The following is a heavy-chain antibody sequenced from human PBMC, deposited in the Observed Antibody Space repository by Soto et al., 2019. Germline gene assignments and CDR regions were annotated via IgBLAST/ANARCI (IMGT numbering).Heavy chain of an antibody. CDR3: ARIMDSSGGSGYYFES. V-gene: IGHV1-18*01. Sequence: ASVKVSCKASAYSFGSHGIGWVRQAPGEGIEWVGWINRNSGNAQYARKVHGRVTMTTDTSTYTAYMELTSLSPDDTALYYCARIMDSSGGSGYYFESWGQGTLVTVSS. J-gene: IGHJ4*02. CDR1: AYSFGSHG. D-gene: IGHD5-12*01. CDR2: INRNSGNA.